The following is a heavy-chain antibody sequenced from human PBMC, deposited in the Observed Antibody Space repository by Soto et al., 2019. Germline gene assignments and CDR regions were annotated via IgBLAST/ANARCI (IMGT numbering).Heavy chain of an antibody. CDR3: ARGPGHCSGGSCYSIDY. CDR1: GFTFGDHG. J-gene: IGHJ4*02. V-gene: IGHV3-49*04. Sequence: ILSCTASGFTFGDHGLSWVRQAPGRGLEWVGFIRSKRYGGTTEFAASVKGRFSISRDDSNTIAYLQMNGLQSEDTAVYYCARGPGHCSGGSCYSIDYWGRGTLVTVSS. D-gene: IGHD2-15*01. CDR2: IRSKRYGGTT.